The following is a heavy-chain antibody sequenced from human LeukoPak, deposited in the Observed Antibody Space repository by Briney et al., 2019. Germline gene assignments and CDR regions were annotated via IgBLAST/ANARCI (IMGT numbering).Heavy chain of an antibody. D-gene: IGHD4-23*01. CDR1: GFTFSSCW. CDR2: MKQDGSEK. V-gene: IGHV3-7*01. CDR3: ASYGGRHFDY. Sequence: GGSLRLSCAASGFTFSSCWMGWVRQAPGKGLEWVANMKQDGSEKHYVDSVEGRFTISRDNAKNSLYLQMNSLRVEDTAVYYCASYGGRHFDYWGQGTLVTVSS. J-gene: IGHJ4*02.